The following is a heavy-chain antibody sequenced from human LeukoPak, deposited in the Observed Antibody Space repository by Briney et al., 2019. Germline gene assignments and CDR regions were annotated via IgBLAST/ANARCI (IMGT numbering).Heavy chain of an antibody. CDR3: ARAPRSWGFDY. J-gene: IGHJ4*02. CDR2: IIPIFGTA. D-gene: IGHD7-27*01. Sequence: SVKVSRTASGGTFSSYAISWVRQAPGQGLEWMGGIIPIFGTANYAQKFQGRVTITADESTSTAYMELSNLRSEDTAVYYCARAPRSWGFDYWGQGTLVTVSS. CDR1: GGTFSSYA. V-gene: IGHV1-69*13.